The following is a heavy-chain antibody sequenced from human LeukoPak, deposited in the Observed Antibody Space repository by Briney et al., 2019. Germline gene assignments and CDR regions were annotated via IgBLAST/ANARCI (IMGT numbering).Heavy chain of an antibody. CDR1: GVSISSDY. D-gene: IGHD2-21*01. J-gene: IGHJ4*02. Sequence: SETLSLTCTVSGVSISSDYWSWIRQPPGKGLEWIGYIYYSGSTNYNPSLKSRVTMSVDTPKNQFSLKLSSVTAADTAVYYCARGGGGVRKALDYWGQGTLVVTVSS. V-gene: IGHV4-59*01. CDR3: ARGGGGVRKALDY. CDR2: IYYSGST.